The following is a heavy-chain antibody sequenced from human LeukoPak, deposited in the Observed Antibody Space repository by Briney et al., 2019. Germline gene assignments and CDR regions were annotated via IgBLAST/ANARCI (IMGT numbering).Heavy chain of an antibody. CDR1: GYTFTSYG. CDR3: ARENTAMVDDYYYYYGMDV. V-gene: IGHV1-18*01. CDR2: ISAYNGNT. Sequence: ASVKVSCKASGYTFTSYGISWVRQAPGQGLEWMGWISAYNGNTNYAQKLQGRVTMTRDTSTSTVYMELSSLRSEDTAVYYCARENTAMVDDYYYYYGMDVWGQGTTVTVSS. D-gene: IGHD5-18*01. J-gene: IGHJ6*02.